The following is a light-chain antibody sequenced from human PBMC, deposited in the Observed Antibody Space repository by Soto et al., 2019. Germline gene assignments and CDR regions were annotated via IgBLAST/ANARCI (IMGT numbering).Light chain of an antibody. CDR3: MQALQTPLT. Sequence: DIVMTQSPLSLPVTPGEPASISCRSSQSLLHSNGYNYLDLYLQKPGQSPQLLIYLGSNRASGVPDRFIGSGSGTDFTLKISRVEAEDVGVYYCMQALQTPLTFGGGTKVEIK. CDR2: LGS. J-gene: IGKJ4*01. CDR1: QSLLHSNGYNY. V-gene: IGKV2-28*01.